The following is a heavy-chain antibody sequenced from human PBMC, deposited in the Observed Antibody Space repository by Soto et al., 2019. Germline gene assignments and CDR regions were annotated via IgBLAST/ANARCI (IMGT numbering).Heavy chain of an antibody. J-gene: IGHJ4*02. CDR1: GGSISSSSYY. CDR2: IYYSGST. Sequence: SETLSLTCTVSGGSISSSSYYWGWIRQPPGKGLEWIGSIYYSGSTYYNPSLKSRVTISVDTSKNQFSLKLSSLTAADTAVYYCARLDTVFGVVPAGFDYWGQGTLVTVSS. CDR3: ARLDTVFGVVPAGFDY. V-gene: IGHV4-39*01. D-gene: IGHD3-3*01.